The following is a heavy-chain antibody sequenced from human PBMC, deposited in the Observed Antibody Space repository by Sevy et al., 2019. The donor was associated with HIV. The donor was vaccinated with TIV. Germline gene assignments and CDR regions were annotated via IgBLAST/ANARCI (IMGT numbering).Heavy chain of an antibody. Sequence: GGSLRLSCAASGFTFSSYSMNGVRQAPRKGLEWVSYISSSGSTIYYADSVKGRFTISRDNAKNSLYLQMNSLRDEDTAVYYCARVDTAMVTSYYGMDVWGQGTTVTVSS. CDR2: ISSSGSTI. V-gene: IGHV3-48*02. CDR3: ARVDTAMVTSYYGMDV. J-gene: IGHJ6*02. D-gene: IGHD5-18*01. CDR1: GFTFSSYS.